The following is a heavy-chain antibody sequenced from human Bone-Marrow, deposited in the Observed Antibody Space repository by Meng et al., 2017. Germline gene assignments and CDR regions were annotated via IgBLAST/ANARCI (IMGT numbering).Heavy chain of an antibody. CDR1: GGSISSSSYY. V-gene: IGHV4-39*07. D-gene: IGHD3-10*01. Sequence: SETLSLTCTVSGGSISSSSYYWGWIRQPPGKGLEWIGSIYYSGSTYYNPSLKSRVTISVDTSKNQFSLKLSSVTAADTAVYYCVRPNSGSYYTDAFDIWGQGTMVTVSS. J-gene: IGHJ3*02. CDR3: VRPNSGSYYTDAFDI. CDR2: IYYSGST.